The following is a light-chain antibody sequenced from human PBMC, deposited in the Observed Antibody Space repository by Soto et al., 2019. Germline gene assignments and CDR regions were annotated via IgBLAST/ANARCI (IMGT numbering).Light chain of an antibody. CDR1: QSISGW. CDR3: QQYSSYPYT. Sequence: DIQMTQSPSTLSASVGARVTITCRASQSISGWLAWYQQTPGKAPKLLIYDASSLESGVPSRFSGSGSGTEFALTISSLQPDDFATYYCQQYSSYPYTFGQGTKLEIK. V-gene: IGKV1-5*01. J-gene: IGKJ2*01. CDR2: DAS.